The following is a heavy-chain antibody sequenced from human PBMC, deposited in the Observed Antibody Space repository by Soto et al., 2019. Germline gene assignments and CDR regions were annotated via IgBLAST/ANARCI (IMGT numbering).Heavy chain of an antibody. CDR1: GFNFSSYG. Sequence: QVQLVESGGGVVQPGRSLRLSCAASGFNFSSYGMHWVRQAPGKGLEWGAVIWYDGSNKYYADSVKGRFNISRDNSKNTLYLQRNSLRAEDTAVYYCARERSWYGWIDYWGQGPLVTVSS. J-gene: IGHJ4*02. V-gene: IGHV3-33*01. CDR3: ARERSWYGWIDY. CDR2: IWYDGSNK. D-gene: IGHD6-13*01.